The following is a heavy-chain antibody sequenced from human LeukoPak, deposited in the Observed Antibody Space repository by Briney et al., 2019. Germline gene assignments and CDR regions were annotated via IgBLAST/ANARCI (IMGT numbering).Heavy chain of an antibody. J-gene: IGHJ4*02. V-gene: IGHV4-39*01. CDR3: ARPISATSMHNYYFDY. D-gene: IGHD1-1*01. CDR2: IYYSGST. CDR1: GGSISSSIYY. Sequence: SETLSLTCTVSGGSISSSIYYWGWIRQPPGQGLEWIGSIYYSGSTYYNPSLKSRVTISVDTSKNQFSLKLSSVTAADTAVYYCARPISATSMHNYYFDYWGQGTLVTVSS.